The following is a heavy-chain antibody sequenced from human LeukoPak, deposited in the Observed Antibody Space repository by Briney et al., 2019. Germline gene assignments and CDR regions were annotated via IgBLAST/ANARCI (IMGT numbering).Heavy chain of an antibody. CDR3: ARDREYCSSTSCYNYFDP. V-gene: IGHV1-69*13. CDR1: GDTFSSYA. D-gene: IGHD2-2*01. Sequence: GASVKVSCKASGDTFSSYAINWVRQAPGQGLEWMGGIIPIFGTANYAQKFQGRVTITADGSTNTAYMELSSLRSEDTAVYYCARDREYCSSTSCYNYFDPWGQGTLVTVSS. CDR2: IIPIFGTA. J-gene: IGHJ5*02.